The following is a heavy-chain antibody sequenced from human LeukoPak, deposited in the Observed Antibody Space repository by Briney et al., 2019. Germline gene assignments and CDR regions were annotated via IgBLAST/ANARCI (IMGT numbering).Heavy chain of an antibody. CDR1: GASISSYY. CDR3: ARIYDSSGYYLIGGAFDI. V-gene: IGHV4-59*01. D-gene: IGHD3-22*01. Sequence: PSGTLSLTCTVSGASISSYYWSWIRQPPGKGLEWIGYIYYSGSTTYNPSLKSRVTISVDTSKNQFYLKLSSVTAADTAVYYCARIYDSSGYYLIGGAFDIWGQGTMVSVCS. J-gene: IGHJ3*02. CDR2: IYYSGST.